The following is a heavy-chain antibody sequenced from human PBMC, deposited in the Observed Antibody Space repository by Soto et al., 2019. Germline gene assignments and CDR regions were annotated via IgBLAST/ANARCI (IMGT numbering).Heavy chain of an antibody. CDR3: ALGYCSGGSCTVGSWFDP. CDR1: GGSFSGYY. D-gene: IGHD2-15*01. CDR2: INHSGST. Sequence: QVQLQQWGAGLLKPSETLSLTCAVYGGSFSGYYWSWIRQPPGKGLEWIGEINHSGSTNYNPSLKSRVPISVDTSKNQFSLKLSSVTAADTAVYYCALGYCSGGSCTVGSWFDPWGQGTLVTVSS. V-gene: IGHV4-34*01. J-gene: IGHJ5*02.